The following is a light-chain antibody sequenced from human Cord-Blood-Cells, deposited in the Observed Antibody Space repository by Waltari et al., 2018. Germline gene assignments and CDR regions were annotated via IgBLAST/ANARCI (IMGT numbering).Light chain of an antibody. CDR2: AAS. J-gene: IGKJ1*01. V-gene: IGKV1-8*01. CDR3: QQYYSYPQT. Sequence: AIRMTQSPSSFSASTGDRVTITCRASQGISSYLAWYQQKPGKAPKLLSYAASTLQSGVPSRFSGSGSVTDFTLTISCLQSEDFATYYCQQYYSYPQTFGQGTKVEIK. CDR1: QGISSY.